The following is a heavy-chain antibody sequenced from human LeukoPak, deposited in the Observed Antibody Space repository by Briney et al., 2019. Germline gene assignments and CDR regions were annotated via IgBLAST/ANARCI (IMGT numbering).Heavy chain of an antibody. CDR3: ARGGYGSFYFDY. Sequence: PGGSLRLSCAASGFTFSSYSMNWVRQAPGKGLEWVSYISSSGSTIYYADSVKGRFTISRDNAKNSLYLQMNSLRAEDTAVYYCARGGYGSFYFDYWGQGTLVTVSS. J-gene: IGHJ4*02. V-gene: IGHV3-48*04. D-gene: IGHD3-10*01. CDR1: GFTFSSYS. CDR2: ISSSGSTI.